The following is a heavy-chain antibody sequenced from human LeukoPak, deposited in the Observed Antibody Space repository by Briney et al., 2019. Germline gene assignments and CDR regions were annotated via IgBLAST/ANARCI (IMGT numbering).Heavy chain of an antibody. J-gene: IGHJ4*02. V-gene: IGHV3-13*04. Sequence: PGGSLRLSCAASGFTFSSYDMHWVRQATGKGLEWVSAIGTAGDTYYPGSVKGRLTISRENAKNSLYLQMNSLRAGDTAVYYCARGYSGSYLDYWGQGTLVTVSS. CDR3: ARGYSGSYLDY. CDR1: GFTFSSYD. D-gene: IGHD1-26*01. CDR2: IGTAGDT.